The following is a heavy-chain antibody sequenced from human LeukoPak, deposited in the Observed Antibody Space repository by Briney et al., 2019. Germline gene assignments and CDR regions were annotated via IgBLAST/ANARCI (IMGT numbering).Heavy chain of an antibody. CDR2: ISGSGGST. D-gene: IGHD3-10*01. Sequence: GGSLRLSCAASGFTFSSYAMSWVRQAPGKGLEWVSAISGSGGSTYYADSVKGRFTVSRDNSKNTLYLQMNSLRAEDTAVYYCAKGAMVRGVIRYYFDYWGQGTLVTVSS. J-gene: IGHJ4*02. CDR1: GFTFSSYA. CDR3: AKGAMVRGVIRYYFDY. V-gene: IGHV3-23*01.